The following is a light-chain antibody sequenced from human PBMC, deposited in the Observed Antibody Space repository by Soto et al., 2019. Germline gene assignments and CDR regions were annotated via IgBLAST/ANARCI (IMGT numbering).Light chain of an antibody. Sequence: EIVLTQSPGTLSLSPGKRATLSCRASQTVTSNSLAWYQQKPGQAPRLLIYGASSTATGIPDRFSGSGSGTDFTLTIARLEPEDVAVYSCQQHASPPWTFGQGTKVEIK. CDR3: QQHASPPWT. CDR2: GAS. V-gene: IGKV3-20*01. J-gene: IGKJ1*01. CDR1: QTVTSNS.